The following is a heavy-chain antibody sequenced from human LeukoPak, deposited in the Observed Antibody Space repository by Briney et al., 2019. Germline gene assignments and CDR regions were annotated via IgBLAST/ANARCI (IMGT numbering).Heavy chain of an antibody. J-gene: IGHJ5*02. Sequence: PGGSLRLSCAASGFSFSSYSMNWVRQAPGEGLEWVSSITTSSSYIYYADSVKGRFTISRDNAKNSLFLQMNSLRAEDTAVYYCATDLIHYYASGAKTWGQGTLVTVSS. V-gene: IGHV3-21*01. CDR2: ITTSSSYI. D-gene: IGHD3-10*01. CDR3: ATDLIHYYASGAKT. CDR1: GFSFSSYS.